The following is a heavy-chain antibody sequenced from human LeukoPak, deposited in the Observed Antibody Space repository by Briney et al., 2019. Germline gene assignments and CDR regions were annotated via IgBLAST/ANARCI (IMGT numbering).Heavy chain of an antibody. V-gene: IGHV3-23*01. D-gene: IGHD1-26*01. CDR3: AKGRKWELPFDY. Sequence: GGSLRLSCAASGFTFSSYAMSWVRQAPGMGLEWVSAISGSGGKTYYADSVKGRFTISRDNSKNTLYLQMNSLRAEDTAVYYCAKGRKWELPFDYWGQGTLVTVSS. J-gene: IGHJ4*02. CDR2: ISGSGGKT. CDR1: GFTFSSYA.